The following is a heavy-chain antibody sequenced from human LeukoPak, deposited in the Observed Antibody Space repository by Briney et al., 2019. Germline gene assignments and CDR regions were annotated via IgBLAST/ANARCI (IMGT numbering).Heavy chain of an antibody. Sequence: ASVKVSCKASGYTFTSYDINWVRQATGQGLEWMGWMNPKSGSTGYAQKFQGRVTMDSNNNIRTAYMELSSLRSADAVVCYCGAGSGSYYRHWGQGTLVTVSS. CDR2: MNPKSGST. D-gene: IGHD1-26*01. CDR1: GYTFTSYD. J-gene: IGHJ4*02. V-gene: IGHV1-8*01. CDR3: GAGSGSYYRH.